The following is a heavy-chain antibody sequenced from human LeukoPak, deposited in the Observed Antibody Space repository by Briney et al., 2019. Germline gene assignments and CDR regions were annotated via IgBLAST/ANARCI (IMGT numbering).Heavy chain of an antibody. CDR1: GGSFSGYY. CDR3: ASLGAAGHYFDY. V-gene: IGHV4-34*01. CDR2: INHSGST. J-gene: IGHJ4*02. Sequence: SETLSLTCAVYGGSFSGYYWSWIRQPPGKGLEWIGEINHSGSTNYNPSLKSRVTISVDTSKNQFSLKLSSVTAADTAVYYCASLGAAGHYFDYWGQGTLVTVSS. D-gene: IGHD6-13*01.